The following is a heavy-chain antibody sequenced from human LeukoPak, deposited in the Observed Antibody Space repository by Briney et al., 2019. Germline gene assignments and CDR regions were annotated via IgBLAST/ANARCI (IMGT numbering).Heavy chain of an antibody. CDR2: IKKDGSEK. CDR3: ARDLYRIVVVPHYFDY. CDR1: GFTFSSYW. Sequence: HPGGSLRLSCAASGFTFSSYWMSWVRQAPGKGLEWVASIKKDGSEKYYVDSVKGRFTISRDNAKNSLYLQMNSLRAEDTAVYYCARDLYRIVVVPHYFDYWGQGTLVTVSS. D-gene: IGHD3-22*01. J-gene: IGHJ4*02. V-gene: IGHV3-7*01.